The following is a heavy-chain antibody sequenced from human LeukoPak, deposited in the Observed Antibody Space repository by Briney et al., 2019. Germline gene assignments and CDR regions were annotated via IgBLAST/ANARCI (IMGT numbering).Heavy chain of an antibody. CDR3: AKGWFGELPQFDY. D-gene: IGHD3-10*01. Sequence: GGSLRLSCAASGFTFSSYAMYWVRQAPGKGLEWVAFIRYDGSNKYYADSVKGRFTISRDNSKNTLYLQMNSLRAEDTAVYYCAKGWFGELPQFDYWGQGTLVTVSS. CDR2: IRYDGSNK. V-gene: IGHV3-30*02. J-gene: IGHJ4*02. CDR1: GFTFSSYA.